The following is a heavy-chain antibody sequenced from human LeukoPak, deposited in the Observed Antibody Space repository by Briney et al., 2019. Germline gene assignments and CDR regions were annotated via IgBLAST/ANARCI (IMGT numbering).Heavy chain of an antibody. Sequence: GGSLRLSCAASGFTFSSHWMHWVRQAPGKGLVWVSRINSDGSSTSYADSVKGRFTISRDNAKNTLYLQMNSLRAEDTAVYYCARGIAVAGTGDYWGQGTLVTVSS. CDR1: GFTFSSHW. D-gene: IGHD6-19*01. V-gene: IGHV3-74*01. CDR3: ARGIAVAGTGDY. CDR2: INSDGSST. J-gene: IGHJ4*02.